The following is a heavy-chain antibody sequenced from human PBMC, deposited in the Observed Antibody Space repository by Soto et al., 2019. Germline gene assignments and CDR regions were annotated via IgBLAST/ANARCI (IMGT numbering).Heavy chain of an antibody. CDR3: ATWHLQEHAYDI. V-gene: IGHV3-53*01. J-gene: IGHJ3*02. D-gene: IGHD1-1*01. CDR1: GFTVSGKKY. CDR2: LYDLDGT. Sequence: QPGGSLRLSCEALGFTVSGKKYVAWVRQAPGKGLEWLSALYDLDGTYYADSVKGRFTTSSDSSRTTVYLQMNSLRPDDTAVYSCATWHLQEHAYDIWGQGTMVTVSS.